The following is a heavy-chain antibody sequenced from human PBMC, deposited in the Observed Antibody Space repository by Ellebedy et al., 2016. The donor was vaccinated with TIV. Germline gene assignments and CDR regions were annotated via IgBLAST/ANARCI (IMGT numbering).Heavy chain of an antibody. CDR2: FDPEDGET. J-gene: IGHJ5*02. D-gene: IGHD3-9*01. CDR3: ATYDILTGYYPTMGFDP. Sequence: ASVKVSCXVSGYTLTELSMHWVRQAPGKGLEWMGGFDPEDGETIYAQKFQGRVTMTEDTSTDTAYMELSSLRSEDTAVYYCATYDILTGYYPTMGFDPWGQGTLVTVSS. V-gene: IGHV1-24*01. CDR1: GYTLTELS.